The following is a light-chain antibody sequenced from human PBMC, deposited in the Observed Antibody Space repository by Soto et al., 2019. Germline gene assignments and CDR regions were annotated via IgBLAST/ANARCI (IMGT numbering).Light chain of an antibody. Sequence: DIQMTQSPSTVSASVGDRVTITCRASQSISSWLAWYQQKPGKAPNLLIYTASSLGSGVPSTFSGSGSGTEFTLTISSLQPDDFATYYCQETNSFSRTFGQGTRVEIK. J-gene: IGKJ5*01. V-gene: IGKV1-5*03. CDR3: QETNSFSRT. CDR2: TAS. CDR1: QSISSW.